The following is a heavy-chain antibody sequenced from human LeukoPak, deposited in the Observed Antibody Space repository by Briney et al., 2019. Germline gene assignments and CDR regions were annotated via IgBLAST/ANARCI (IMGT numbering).Heavy chain of an antibody. V-gene: IGHV3-33*01. D-gene: IGHD5-24*01. Sequence: GGSLRLSCTASGFSLSSYGMHWVRQAPGKGLEWVAVMWYGESGTRYADSVKCRFTISRDNSKNTLYLQMNSLRAEDTAVYYCARSRDGYHHGLLWGQGTLVTVSS. J-gene: IGHJ4*02. CDR3: ARSRDGYHHGLL. CDR1: GFSLSSYG. CDR2: MWYGESGT.